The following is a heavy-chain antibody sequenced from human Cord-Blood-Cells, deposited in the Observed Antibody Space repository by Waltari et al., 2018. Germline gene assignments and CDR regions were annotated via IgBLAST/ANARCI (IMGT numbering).Heavy chain of an antibody. D-gene: IGHD3-10*01. Sequence: QVQLQASGSRLVKLSQTLSLTCTVSGGSICHVGYFWSCIREHPGEGLEWIGYIYYMGGRYYHPSLKSGVTIQVYASKSPCPRKLGSATAADTAVYDCARASMVRGVIGWYVDLWGRGTLVTVSS. CDR1: GGSICHVGYF. J-gene: IGHJ2*01. CDR2: IYYMGGR. V-gene: IGHV4-31*03. CDR3: ARASMVRGVIGWYVDL.